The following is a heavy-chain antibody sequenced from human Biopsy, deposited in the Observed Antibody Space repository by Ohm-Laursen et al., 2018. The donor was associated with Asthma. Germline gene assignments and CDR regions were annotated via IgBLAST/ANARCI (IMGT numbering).Heavy chain of an antibody. CDR2: ISYDGSIT. Sequence: SLRLSCAASGFAFRSCAMNWVRQAPGKGLEGVAVISYDGSITHYADSVKGRFTISRDNSKNTMYLDISSLRIEDTAVFYCGIVVAANPFQGDCWGQGTLVTVSP. CDR3: GIVVAANPFQGDC. D-gene: IGHD2-15*01. V-gene: IGHV3-30*03. CDR1: GFAFRSCA. J-gene: IGHJ4*02.